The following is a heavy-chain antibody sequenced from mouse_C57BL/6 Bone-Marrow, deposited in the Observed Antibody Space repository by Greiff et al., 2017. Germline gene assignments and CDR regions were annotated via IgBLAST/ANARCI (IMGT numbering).Heavy chain of an antibody. Sequence: EVKLVESEGGLVQPGSSMKLSCTASGFTFSDYYMAWVRQVPEKGLEWVANINYDGSSTYYLDSLKSRFIISRDNAQNILYLQMSSLKSEDTATYYCARDDGSSYYFDCWGQGTTLTVSS. D-gene: IGHD1-1*01. CDR1: GFTFSDYY. V-gene: IGHV5-16*01. CDR3: ARDDGSSYYFDC. J-gene: IGHJ2*01. CDR2: INYDGSST.